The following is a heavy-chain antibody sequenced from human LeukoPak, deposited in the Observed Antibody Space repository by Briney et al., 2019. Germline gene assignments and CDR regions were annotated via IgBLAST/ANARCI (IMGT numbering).Heavy chain of an antibody. Sequence: GGSLRLSCAASGFTFSTYAMTWVRQAPEKGLQWVSTISTSGRATYHADSVEGRFTISRDNSKNTLYLQMNSLRADDTAVYYCAKARGSSVYEQFDYWGQGTQVTVSP. J-gene: IGHJ4*02. CDR1: GFTFSTYA. V-gene: IGHV3-23*01. CDR3: AKARGSSVYEQFDY. D-gene: IGHD5/OR15-5a*01. CDR2: ISTSGRAT.